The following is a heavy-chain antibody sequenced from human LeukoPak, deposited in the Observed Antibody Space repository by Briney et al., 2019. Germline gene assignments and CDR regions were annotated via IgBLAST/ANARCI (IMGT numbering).Heavy chain of an antibody. J-gene: IGHJ5*02. CDR2: MNPNTGDT. CDR3: ARLYSSSWSYNWFDP. Sequence: ASVKVSCKASGYTFTGYYLHWVRQAPGQGLEWMGWMNPNTGDTDYAQKFQGRVTTTRDTSINTAYMELSSLRSDDTAVYYCARLYSSSWSYNWFDPWGQGTLVTVSS. D-gene: IGHD6-13*01. V-gene: IGHV1-2*02. CDR1: GYTFTGYY.